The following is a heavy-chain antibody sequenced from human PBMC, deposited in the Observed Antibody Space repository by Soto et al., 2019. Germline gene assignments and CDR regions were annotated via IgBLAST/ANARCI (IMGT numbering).Heavy chain of an antibody. V-gene: IGHV6-1*01. D-gene: IGHD6-13*01. Sequence: SQTLSLTCAISGDSVSSNSAAWNWIRQSPSRGLEWLGRTYYRSKWYNDYAVSVKSRITINPDTSKNQFSLQLNSVTPEDTAVYYCARLTGVAAAGNCYYGMDVWGKGTTVPVAS. CDR2: TYYRSKWYN. CDR3: ARLTGVAAAGNCYYGMDV. CDR1: GDSVSSNSAA. J-gene: IGHJ6*04.